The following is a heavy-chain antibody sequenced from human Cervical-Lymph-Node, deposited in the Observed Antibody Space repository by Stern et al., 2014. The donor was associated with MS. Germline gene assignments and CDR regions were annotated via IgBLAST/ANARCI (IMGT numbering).Heavy chain of an antibody. J-gene: IGHJ5*02. Sequence: QLVESGPEVKKPGTSVKVSCKASGFAFSSSAVQWVRQARGQRLERIGWIVVGTSNTNYAQKFQERVTITRDMSTSTAYMELSSLRSEDTAVYYCAARPFAYSTSPGWFDPWGQGTLVTVSS. V-gene: IGHV1-58*01. D-gene: IGHD6-6*01. CDR1: GFAFSSSA. CDR3: AARPFAYSTSPGWFDP. CDR2: IVVGTSNT.